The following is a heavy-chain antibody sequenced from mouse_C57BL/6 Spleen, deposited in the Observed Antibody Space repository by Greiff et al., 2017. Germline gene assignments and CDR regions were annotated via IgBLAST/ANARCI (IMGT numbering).Heavy chain of an antibody. J-gene: IGHJ4*01. Sequence: QVQLQQPGAELVMPGASVKLSCKASGYTFTSYWMHWVKQRPGQGLEWIGEIDPSGSYTNYNQTFKGKSTLTVDKSSSTASMQLSSLTCEASAVYDGARGGSREGYAMDYWGQGTSVTVSS. CDR1: GYTFTSYW. D-gene: IGHD1-1*01. CDR3: ARGGSREGYAMDY. CDR2: IDPSGSYT. V-gene: IGHV1-69*01.